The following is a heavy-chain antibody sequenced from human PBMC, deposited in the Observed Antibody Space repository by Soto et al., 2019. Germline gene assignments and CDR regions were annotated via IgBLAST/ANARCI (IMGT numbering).Heavy chain of an antibody. D-gene: IGHD6-19*01. J-gene: IGHJ4*02. CDR3: AKVPNSSGWTYFDY. CDR2: ISNSGGTT. CDR1: GITFSSCA. Sequence: WGSLRVSCAASGITFSSCAMSWVRQAPGKGLEWVSDISNSGGTTNYADSVKGRFTISRDNSKNTLYLQMNSLRAEDTAVYYCAKVPNSSGWTYFDYWGQGTMVTVSS. V-gene: IGHV3-23*01.